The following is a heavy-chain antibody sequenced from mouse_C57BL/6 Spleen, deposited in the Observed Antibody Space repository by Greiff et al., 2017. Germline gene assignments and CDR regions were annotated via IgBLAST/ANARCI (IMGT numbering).Heavy chain of an antibody. V-gene: IGHV2-2*01. J-gene: IGHJ2*01. Sequence: VMLVESGPGLVQPSQSLSITCTVSGFSFTSYGVHWVRQSPGKGLEWLGVIWSGGSTDYNAAFISRLSISKDNSKSQFFFKMNSLQADDTAIYYCARGDGSSPFDYWGQGTTLTVSS. D-gene: IGHD1-1*01. CDR1: GFSFTSYG. CDR3: ARGDGSSPFDY. CDR2: IWSGGST.